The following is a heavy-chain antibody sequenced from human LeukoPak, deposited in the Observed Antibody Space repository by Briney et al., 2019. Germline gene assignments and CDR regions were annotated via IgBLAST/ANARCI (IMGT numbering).Heavy chain of an antibody. CDR1: GYTFTSYG. J-gene: IGHJ4*02. CDR2: ISAYNGNT. V-gene: IGHV1-18*01. CDR3: ARDYYYGSGSYGVDY. D-gene: IGHD3-10*01. Sequence: ASVKVSCKASGYTFTSYGISWVRQAPGQGLEWMGWISAYNGNTNYAQKLQGRVTMTTDTSTSTAYMELRSLRSDDTAVYYCARDYYYGSGSYGVDYWGQGTLATVSS.